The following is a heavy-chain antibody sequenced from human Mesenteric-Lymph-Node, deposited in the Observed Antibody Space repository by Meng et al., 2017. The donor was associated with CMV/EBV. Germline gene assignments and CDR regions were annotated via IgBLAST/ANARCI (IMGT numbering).Heavy chain of an antibody. CDR3: ARDQAGADYYYYGMDV. D-gene: IGHD1-26*01. J-gene: IGHJ6*02. CDR1: GFTFRSHN. Sequence: GESLKISCAASGFTFRSHNMNWVRQAPGKGPEWVSYISSGSSSTYYADSVRGRFTISRDNAKNSLYLQMSSLRAEDSAVYYCARDQAGADYYYYGMDVWGQGITVTVSS. V-gene: IGHV3-48*04. CDR2: ISSGSSST.